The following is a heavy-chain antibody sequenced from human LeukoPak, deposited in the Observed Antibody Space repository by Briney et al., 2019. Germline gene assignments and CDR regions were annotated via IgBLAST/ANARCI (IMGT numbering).Heavy chain of an antibody. CDR2: ISYDGSNK. J-gene: IGHJ4*02. Sequence: GRSLRLSCAASGFTFSSYAMHWVRQAPGKGLEWVAVISYDGSNKYYADSVKGRFTISRDNSKNTLYLQMNSLRAEDTAVYYCARDLDIVATIGYWGQGTLVTVSS. CDR3: ARDLDIVATIGY. D-gene: IGHD5-12*01. CDR1: GFTFSSYA. V-gene: IGHV3-30-3*01.